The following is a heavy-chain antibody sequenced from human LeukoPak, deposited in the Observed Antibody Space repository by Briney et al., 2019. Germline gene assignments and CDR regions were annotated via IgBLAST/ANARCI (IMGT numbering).Heavy chain of an antibody. CDR1: GSTFSSYA. Sequence: GGSLRLSCAASGSTFSSYAMSWVRQAPGKGLEWVSGISWNSGSIGYADSVKGRFTISRDNAKNSLYLQMNSLRAEDTALYYCAKDMGLRLGELSFFDYWGQGTLVTVSS. CDR3: AKDMGLRLGELSFFDY. J-gene: IGHJ4*02. CDR2: ISWNSGSI. V-gene: IGHV3-9*01. D-gene: IGHD3-16*02.